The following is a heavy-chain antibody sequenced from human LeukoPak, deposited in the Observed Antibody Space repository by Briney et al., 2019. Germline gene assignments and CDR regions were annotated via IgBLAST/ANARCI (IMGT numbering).Heavy chain of an antibody. Sequence: SETLSLTCSVSGGSISSSTYDWGWIRQPPGKGLEWIGSIYYSASTYYNPSLKSRVTISVDTSKNQFSLKLSSVTAADTAVYYCAMQGTEYSSGWPFDYWGQGTLVTVSS. CDR1: GGSISSSTYD. V-gene: IGHV4-39*01. CDR3: AMQGTEYSSGWPFDY. D-gene: IGHD6-19*01. J-gene: IGHJ4*02. CDR2: IYYSAST.